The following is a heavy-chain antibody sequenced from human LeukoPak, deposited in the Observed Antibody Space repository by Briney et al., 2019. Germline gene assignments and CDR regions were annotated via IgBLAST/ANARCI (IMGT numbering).Heavy chain of an antibody. CDR3: AKARLGYCSSTSCYTLDY. V-gene: IGHV3-23*01. J-gene: IGHJ4*02. Sequence: GGSLRLSCAASGFTFSSYAMSWVRQAPGKGLEWVSAISGSGGSTYYADSVKGRFTISRDNSKNTLYLQMNSLRAEDTAVYYCAKARLGYCSSTSCYTLDYWGQGTLVTVSS. CDR2: ISGSGGST. D-gene: IGHD2-2*02. CDR1: GFTFSSYA.